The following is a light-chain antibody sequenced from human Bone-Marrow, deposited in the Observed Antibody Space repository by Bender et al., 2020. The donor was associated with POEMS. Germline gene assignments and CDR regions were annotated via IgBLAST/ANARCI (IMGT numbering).Light chain of an antibody. J-gene: IGLJ2*01. CDR2: EVD. CDR3: SSFADSDNLV. CDR1: SSDVGGYNY. Sequence: QSALTQPPSASGSPGQSVTISCTGTSSDVGGYNYVSWYQQHPGKAPKLMIYEVDKRPSGVPDRFSGSKSGNTASLTVSGLQAEDEADYYCSSFADSDNLVFGGGTILTVL. V-gene: IGLV2-8*01.